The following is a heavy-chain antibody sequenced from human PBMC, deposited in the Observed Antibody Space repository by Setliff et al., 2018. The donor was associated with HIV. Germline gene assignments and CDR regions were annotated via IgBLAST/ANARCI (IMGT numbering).Heavy chain of an antibody. D-gene: IGHD1-26*01. CDR3: ARQDHSGSNWFDP. Sequence: KSGGSLRLSCAASGFSFSTYNMNWVRQAPGKGLEWVSSISSDINYIYDADSVKGRFTVSRDNAKNSLYLQMNSLRAEDTALYYCARQDHSGSNWFDPWGQGTLVTVSS. CDR1: GFSFSTYN. V-gene: IGHV3-21*06. CDR2: ISSDINYI. J-gene: IGHJ5*02.